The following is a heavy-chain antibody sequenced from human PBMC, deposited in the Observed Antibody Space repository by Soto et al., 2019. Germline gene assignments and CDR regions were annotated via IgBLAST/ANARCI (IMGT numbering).Heavy chain of an antibody. V-gene: IGHV1-18*01. D-gene: IGHD2-2*01. CDR3: ARVKVPAAILGAFDL. CDR1: GYTFSTYG. J-gene: IGHJ3*01. Sequence: QVQLVQSGAEMKKPGASVKVSCKASGYTFSTYGITWVRQAPGQGLDWMGWINPLKGDTNSEARFQDRVTMTTDTSTRTAYMELKSLRSDDTAVYYCARVKVPAAILGAFDLWGQGTLVTVSS. CDR2: INPLKGDT.